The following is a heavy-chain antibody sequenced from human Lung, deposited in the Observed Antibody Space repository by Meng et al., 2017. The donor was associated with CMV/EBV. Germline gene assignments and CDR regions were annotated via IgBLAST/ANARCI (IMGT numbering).Heavy chain of an antibody. CDR3: ARRHSATWYSFAY. CDR1: GSPVTGYY. J-gene: IGHJ4*02. V-gene: IGHV1-2*02. D-gene: IGHD6-13*01. CDR2: INPNRGGT. Sequence: ASGSPVTGYYRHWGRQAPGQGLEWMGWINPNRGGTNYAQKFQDKVTMTRDTSISTAYMVLTRLRSDDTAVYYCARRHSATWYSFAYWGQGTLVTVSS.